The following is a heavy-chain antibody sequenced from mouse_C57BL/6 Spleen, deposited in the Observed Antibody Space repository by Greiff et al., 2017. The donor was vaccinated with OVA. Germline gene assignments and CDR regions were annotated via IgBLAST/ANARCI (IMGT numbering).Heavy chain of an antibody. V-gene: IGHV1-82*01. CDR1: GYAFSSSW. Sequence: VMLVESGPELVKPGASVKISCKASGYAFSSSWMNWVKQRPGKGLEWIGRIYPGDGDTNYNGKFKGKATLTADKSSSTAYMQLSSLTSEDSAVYFCARYYYGSSYYFHWYFDVWGTGTTVTVSS. D-gene: IGHD1-1*01. CDR2: IYPGDGDT. J-gene: IGHJ1*03. CDR3: ARYYYGSSYYFHWYFDV.